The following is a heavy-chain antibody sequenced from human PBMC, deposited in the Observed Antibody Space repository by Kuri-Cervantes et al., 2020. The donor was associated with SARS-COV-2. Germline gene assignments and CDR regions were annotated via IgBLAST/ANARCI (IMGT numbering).Heavy chain of an antibody. Sequence: LSLTCVASGFTFSSYWLHWVRQAPGKGVVWVSRINSDGSSTSYADSVKGRFTISRDNAKNTLYLQMNSLRAEDTAVYYCARDRGSGYGMDVWGQGTTVTVSS. CDR3: ARDRGSGYGMDV. V-gene: IGHV3-74*01. CDR2: INSDGSST. D-gene: IGHD6-19*01. CDR1: GFTFSSYW. J-gene: IGHJ6*02.